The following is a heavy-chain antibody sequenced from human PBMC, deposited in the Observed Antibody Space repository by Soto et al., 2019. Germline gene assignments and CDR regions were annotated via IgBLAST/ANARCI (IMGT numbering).Heavy chain of an antibody. CDR1: GFTFSSYS. CDR3: ARPDRYFDL. Sequence: EVQLVESGGGLVQPGGSLRLSCAASGFTFSSYSMNWVRQAPGKGLEWVSYISSSSSTIYYADSVKGRFTISRDNAKNSLYLQMNSLRAEDTAVNYCARPDRYFDLWGRGTLVTVSS. CDR2: ISSSSSTI. V-gene: IGHV3-48*01. J-gene: IGHJ2*01.